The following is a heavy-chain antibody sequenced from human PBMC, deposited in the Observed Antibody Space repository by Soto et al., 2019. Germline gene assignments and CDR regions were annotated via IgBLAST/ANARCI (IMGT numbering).Heavy chain of an antibody. J-gene: IGHJ6*02. CDR2: INHSGST. CDR1: GGSFSGYY. Sequence: PSETLSLTCAVYGGSFSGYYWSWIRQPPGKGLEWIGEINHSGSTNYNPSLKSRVTISVDTSKNQFSLKLSSVTAADTAVYYCARGDCSGGSCYFHYYYYGMDVWGQGTTVTVS. CDR3: ARGDCSGGSCYFHYYYYGMDV. V-gene: IGHV4-34*01. D-gene: IGHD2-15*01.